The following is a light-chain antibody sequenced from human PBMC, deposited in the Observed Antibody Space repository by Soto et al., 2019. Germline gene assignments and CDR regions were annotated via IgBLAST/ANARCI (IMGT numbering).Light chain of an antibody. CDR2: GAS. J-gene: IGKJ1*01. CDR3: QQYGTSPGT. V-gene: IGKV3-20*01. CDR1: QSISSTY. Sequence: EIVLTQSPGTLSLSPGERATLSCRASQSISSTYLAWYQHKPGQAPRLLMYGASSRATGIPERFSGSGSGTAFTLTISRLEPADFAVYYCQQYGTSPGTFGQGTKVEIK.